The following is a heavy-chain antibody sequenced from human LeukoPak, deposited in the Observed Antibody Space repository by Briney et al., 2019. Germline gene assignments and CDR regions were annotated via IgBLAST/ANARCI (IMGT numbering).Heavy chain of an antibody. V-gene: IGHV4-30-2*01. D-gene: IGHD5-12*01. Sequence: SQTLSLTCTVSGGSVSGASVGRGAHFWNWIRQAPGKGLEWIGYIYQSGSTYFNPSLKSRVSISIDTSKNQFSLKLSSVTAADTAVYYCARESSGYDLLSSAYYYYYMDVWGKGTTVTVSS. CDR3: ARESSGYDLLSSAYYYYYMDV. J-gene: IGHJ6*03. CDR2: IYQSGST. CDR1: GASVGRGAHF.